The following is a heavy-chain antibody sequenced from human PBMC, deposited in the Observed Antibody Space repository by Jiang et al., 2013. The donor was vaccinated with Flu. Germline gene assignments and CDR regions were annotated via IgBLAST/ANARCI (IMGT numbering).Heavy chain of an antibody. CDR1: GGSISSSDYF. CDR2: ISHSGST. V-gene: IGHV4-39*07. Sequence: GSGLVKPSETLSLTCTVSGGSISSSDYFWGWIRQPPGKGLEYFASISHSGSTFYNPSLKSRVTISIDTSKNQFSLRLRSVTAADTAVYYCASSYVVVVPDHFDHWGQGTLVNVSS. D-gene: IGHD2-15*01. CDR3: ASSYVVVVPDHFDH. J-gene: IGHJ4*02.